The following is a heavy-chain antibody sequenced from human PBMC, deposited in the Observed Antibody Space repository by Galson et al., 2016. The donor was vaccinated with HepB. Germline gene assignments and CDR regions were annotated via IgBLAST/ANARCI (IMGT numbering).Heavy chain of an antibody. CDR2: ITSSGGAI. D-gene: IGHD2/OR15-2a*01. V-gene: IGHV3-48*01. CDR3: ARDIYGPPSFYSYGLDV. Sequence: SLRLSCAGSGFTFASYGMNWVRQAPGKGLEWVSYITSSGGAIYYTDSVKGRFTISRDNAKNSLYLQMNSLRAEDTAVYYCARDIYGPPSFYSYGLDVWGEGTTVTGSA. CDR1: GFTFASYG. J-gene: IGHJ6*04.